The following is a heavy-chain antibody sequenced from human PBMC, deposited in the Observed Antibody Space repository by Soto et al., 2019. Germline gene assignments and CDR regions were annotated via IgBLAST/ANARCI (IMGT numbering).Heavy chain of an antibody. Sequence: TSETLSLTCAAYGGSFSGYYWSWIRQPPGKGLEWIGEINHSGSTNYNPSLKSRVTISVDTSKNQFSLKLSSVTAADTAVYYCARKKVAGRTVDYWGQGTLVTVSS. D-gene: IGHD6-19*01. V-gene: IGHV4-34*01. CDR1: GGSFSGYY. CDR3: ARKKVAGRTVDY. CDR2: INHSGST. J-gene: IGHJ4*02.